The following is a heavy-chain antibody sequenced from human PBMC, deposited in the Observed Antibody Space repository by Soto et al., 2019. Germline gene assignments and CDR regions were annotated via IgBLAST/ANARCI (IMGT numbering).Heavy chain of an antibody. CDR1: DYTFTDYG. CDR3: ARDPPETPSDY. CDR2: ISAKNGDT. V-gene: IGHV1-18*01. Sequence: ASVKVSCKASDYTFTDYGITWVRQAPGQGLEWMGWISAKNGDTNLAQKFRGRVTLTTDTSTGTAYMDLRSLTPDDTAVYYCARDPPETPSDYWGQGTLVTVSS. J-gene: IGHJ4*02.